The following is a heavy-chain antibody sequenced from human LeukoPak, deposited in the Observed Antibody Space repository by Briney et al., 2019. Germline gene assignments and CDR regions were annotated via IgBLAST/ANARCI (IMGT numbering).Heavy chain of an antibody. CDR2: ISYDGSNK. J-gene: IGHJ4*02. CDR1: GFTFSSYA. V-gene: IGHV3-30-3*01. D-gene: IGHD3/OR15-3a*01. CDR3: ASGLAYYFDY. Sequence: PGRSLRLSCAASGFTFSSYAMHWVRQAPGKGLEWVAVISYDGSNKYYADSVKRGFPISRDNYKNTLYLQMNSLRAEDTAVYYCASGLAYYFDYWGQGTLLTVSS.